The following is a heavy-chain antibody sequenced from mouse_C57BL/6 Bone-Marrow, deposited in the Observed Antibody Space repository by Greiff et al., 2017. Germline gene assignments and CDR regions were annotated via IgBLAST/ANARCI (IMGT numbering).Heavy chain of an antibody. V-gene: IGHV3-6*01. CDR2: ISYDGSN. Sequence: EVKLVESGPGLVKPSQSLSLTCSVTGYSITSGYYWNWIRQFPGNKLEWMGYISYDGSNNYNPSLKNRISITRDTSKNQFFLKLNSVTTEDTATYYCARERNDGYYGVFAYWGQGTLVTVSA. D-gene: IGHD2-3*01. CDR3: ARERNDGYYGVFAY. J-gene: IGHJ3*01. CDR1: GYSITSGYY.